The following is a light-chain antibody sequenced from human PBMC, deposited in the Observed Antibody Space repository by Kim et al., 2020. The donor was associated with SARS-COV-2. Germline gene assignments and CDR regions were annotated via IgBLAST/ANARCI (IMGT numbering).Light chain of an antibody. Sequence: SYELTQPPSVSVSPGQTARITCSGDKLGEKYTSWYQHKSGQSPAVVIYQDNKRPSGMTERFSGSSSGNTATLTISGTQPMDEADYYCQTWVSTTVIFGGG. CDR1: KLGEKY. J-gene: IGLJ2*01. CDR3: QTWVSTTVI. V-gene: IGLV3-1*01. CDR2: QDN.